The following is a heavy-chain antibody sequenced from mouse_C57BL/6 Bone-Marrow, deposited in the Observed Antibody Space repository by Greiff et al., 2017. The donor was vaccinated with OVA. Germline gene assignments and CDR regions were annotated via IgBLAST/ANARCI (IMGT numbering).Heavy chain of an antibody. D-gene: IGHD1-1*01. CDR3: ASLFITTVVAPGDY. CDR2: IDPEDGET. CDR1: GFNIKDYY. J-gene: IGHJ4*01. V-gene: IGHV14-2*01. Sequence: VQLKQSGAELVKPGASVKLSCTASGFNIKDYYMHWVKQRTEQGLEWIGRIDPEDGETKYAPKFQGKATITADTSSNTDYLQLSSLTSEDTAVYYCASLFITTVVAPGDYWGQGTSVTVSS.